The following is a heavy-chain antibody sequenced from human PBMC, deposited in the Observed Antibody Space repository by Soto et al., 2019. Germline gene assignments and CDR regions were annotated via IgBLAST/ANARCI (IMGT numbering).Heavy chain of an antibody. CDR3: ARHVKLGYCSSTSCAVLYDY. CDR2: IYYSGST. Sequence: SETLSLTCTVSGGSISSSSYYWGWIRQPPGKGLEWIGSIYYSGSTYYNPSLKSRVTISVDTSKNQFSLKLSSVTAADTAVHYCARHVKLGYCSSTSCAVLYDYWGQGTLVTVSS. D-gene: IGHD2-2*01. V-gene: IGHV4-39*01. J-gene: IGHJ4*02. CDR1: GGSISSSSYY.